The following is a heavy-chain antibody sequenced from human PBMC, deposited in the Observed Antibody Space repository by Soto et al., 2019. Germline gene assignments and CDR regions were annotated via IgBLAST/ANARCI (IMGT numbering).Heavy chain of an antibody. CDR2: ITSSSDTI. D-gene: IGHD4-17*01. J-gene: IGHJ4*02. CDR1: GFTLGSYS. Sequence: EVQLVESGGGLVQPGGSLRLSCVASGFTLGSYSMNWVRQAPGKGLEWLAYITSSSDTIYYADSVKGRFTVSRDKAKNSLYLQMNSLRAEDTAVYYCARQHSPVFGFWGQGTMVTVSS. V-gene: IGHV3-48*01. CDR3: ARQHSPVFGF.